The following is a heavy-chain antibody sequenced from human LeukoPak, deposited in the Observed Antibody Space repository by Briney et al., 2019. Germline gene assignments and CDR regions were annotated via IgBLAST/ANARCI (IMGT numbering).Heavy chain of an antibody. J-gene: IGHJ6*03. CDR3: ARLSGHYYFYYYLDV. Sequence: SETLSLTCAVYGGSFSGYYWSWIRQPPGKGLEWIGEINHSGSTNYNPSLKSRVTISVDTSKNQLSLKLSYVTAADTAVYYCARLSGHYYFYYYLDVWGKGTTVTVSS. V-gene: IGHV4-34*01. CDR2: INHSGST. CDR1: GGSFSGYY.